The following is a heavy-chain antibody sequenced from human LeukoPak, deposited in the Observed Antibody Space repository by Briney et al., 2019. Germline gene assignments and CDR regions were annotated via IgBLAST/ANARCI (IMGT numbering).Heavy chain of an antibody. CDR3: ARDPALVSFDAFDV. V-gene: IGHV1-2*02. J-gene: IGHJ3*01. CDR1: GYTFTRYH. D-gene: IGHD2/OR15-2a*01. Sequence: GASVRVSYRTSGYTFTRYHVYWVRQVPGQGLEWMGWLNPNTGETGSAQNFHGRVTMTADTSISAAYMELRRLRSDDTAIYYCARDPALVSFDAFDVWGQGTMITVSS. CDR2: LNPNTGET.